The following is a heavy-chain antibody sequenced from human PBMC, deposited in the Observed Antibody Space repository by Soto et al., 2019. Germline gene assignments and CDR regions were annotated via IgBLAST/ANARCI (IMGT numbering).Heavy chain of an antibody. Sequence: SEPLSLTCSVSGGSINSCGSHWTWIRQHPGKGLEWIGYIYYSGSTYYNPSLKSRVTISVDTSKNQFSLKLSSVTAADTAVYYCASTIVVVGYNWFDPWGQGTLVTVSS. V-gene: IGHV4-31*03. J-gene: IGHJ5*02. CDR1: GGSINSCGSH. CDR3: ASTIVVVGYNWFDP. CDR2: IYYSGST. D-gene: IGHD2-2*01.